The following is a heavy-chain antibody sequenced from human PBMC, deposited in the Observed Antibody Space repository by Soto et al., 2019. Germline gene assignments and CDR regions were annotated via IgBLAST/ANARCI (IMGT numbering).Heavy chain of an antibody. CDR1: GGSIISSSYY. J-gene: IGHJ5*02. V-gene: IGHV4-39*01. Sequence: TVSGGSIISSSYYLVWIRQPPGKGLEWIGSIYYSGSTYYNPSLKSRVTISVDTSKNQFSLKLSSVTAADTAVYYCARHELRFYNWNYVVWFDPWGQGTLVNVS. CDR2: IYYSGST. D-gene: IGHD1-7*01. CDR3: ARHELRFYNWNYVVWFDP.